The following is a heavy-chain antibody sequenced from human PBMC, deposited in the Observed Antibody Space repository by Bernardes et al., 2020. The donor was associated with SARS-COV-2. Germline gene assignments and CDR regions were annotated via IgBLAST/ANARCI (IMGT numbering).Heavy chain of an antibody. CDR2: IYVGDSDT. J-gene: IGHJ1*01. D-gene: IGHD3-22*01. V-gene: IGHV5-51*01. CDR1: TYSLSNYW. CDR3: ALNRRITMIVVVPFFQH. Sequence: GASLKISCKDSTYSLSNYWIAWVRQMPGKGLEWMGIIYVGDSDTRYSPSFQGQVTISADKSTSTAYLQWSSLKASDTAMYYCALNRRITMIVVVPFFQHWGQGTLVTVSS.